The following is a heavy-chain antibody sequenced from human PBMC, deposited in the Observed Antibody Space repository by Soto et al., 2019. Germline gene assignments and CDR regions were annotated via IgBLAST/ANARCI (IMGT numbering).Heavy chain of an antibody. CDR3: AKDHQSGYGFTQNAFDI. Sequence: GGSLRLSCAASGFIFSDFAMSWVRQAPGKGLEWVSSISGSAGTTYYADSVKGRFTISRDNSKNTLYLQMNSLRAEDTAVYYCAKDHQSGYGFTQNAFDIWGQGTMVTVSS. CDR1: GFIFSDFA. D-gene: IGHD5-12*01. CDR2: ISGSAGTT. J-gene: IGHJ3*02. V-gene: IGHV3-23*01.